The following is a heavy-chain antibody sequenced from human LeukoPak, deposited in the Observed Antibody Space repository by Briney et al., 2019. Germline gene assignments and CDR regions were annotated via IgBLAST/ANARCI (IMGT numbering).Heavy chain of an antibody. CDR2: ISSSSRTI. J-gene: IGHJ4*02. CDR3: ARDSVATTAFDY. Sequence: GGSLRLSCAASGFTFSAYSMSWVRQAPGRGLECISYISSSSRTIYYADSVKGRFTISRDTAKNSPYLQMNSLRAEDTAVYYCARDSVATTAFDYWGQGTLVTVSS. V-gene: IGHV3-48*01. D-gene: IGHD4-11*01. CDR1: GFTFSAYS.